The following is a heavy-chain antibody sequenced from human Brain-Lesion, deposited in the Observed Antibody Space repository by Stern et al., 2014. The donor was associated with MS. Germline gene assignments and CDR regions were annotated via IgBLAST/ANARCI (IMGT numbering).Heavy chain of an antibody. CDR3: ATLSPGAGGNYYRHFDY. CDR1: GYTLTELS. CDR2: FDPEDGET. J-gene: IGHJ4*02. D-gene: IGHD1-26*01. Sequence: QVQLVESGAEVKKPGASVKVSCKVSGYTLTELSMQWVRQAPRKGLEWMGGFDPEDGETIYAQKFQGRVTMTEDTSTDTAYMELSSLRSEDTAVYYCATLSPGAGGNYYRHFDYWGQGTLVTVSS. V-gene: IGHV1-24*01.